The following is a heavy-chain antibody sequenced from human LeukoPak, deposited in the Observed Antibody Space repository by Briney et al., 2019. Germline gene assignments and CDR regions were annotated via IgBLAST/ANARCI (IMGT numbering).Heavy chain of an antibody. CDR1: GFTFSSYA. Sequence: GGSLRLSCAASGFTFSSYAMSWVRQAPGKGLEWVSAISGSGGSTYYADSVKGRFTIARDNSKNTLYLQMSSLRAEDTAVYYCAKDRVAGVSGWYYYWGQGTLVTVSS. J-gene: IGHJ4*02. CDR2: ISGSGGST. V-gene: IGHV3-23*01. D-gene: IGHD6-19*01. CDR3: AKDRVAGVSGWYYY.